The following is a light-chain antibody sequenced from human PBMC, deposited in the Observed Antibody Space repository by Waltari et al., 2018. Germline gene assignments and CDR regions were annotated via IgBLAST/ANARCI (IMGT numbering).Light chain of an antibody. J-gene: IGKJ3*01. V-gene: IGKV1-12*01. CDR2: DAS. CDR3: QQSYSTPLFT. Sequence: DIQMTQSPSSVSASVGDRVTITCRASQGIDNWLAWYQLKPGKAPKLLMYDASSLQSGVPSRFSGSGSGTDFTLTISNLQPEDFATYFCQQSYSTPLFTFGPGTKVDIK. CDR1: QGIDNW.